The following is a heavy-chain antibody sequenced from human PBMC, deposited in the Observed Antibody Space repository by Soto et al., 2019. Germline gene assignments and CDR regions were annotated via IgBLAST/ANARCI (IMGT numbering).Heavy chain of an antibody. CDR3: ARTIYSSSSGSFDY. CDR1: GYTFTSYD. Sequence: ASVKVSCKASGYTFTSYDINWVRQATGQGLEWMGWMNPNSGNTGYAQKFQGRVTISVDTSKNQFSLKLSSVTAADTAVYYCARTIYSSSSGSFDYWGQGTLVTVSS. D-gene: IGHD6-6*01. CDR2: MNPNSGNT. J-gene: IGHJ4*02. V-gene: IGHV1-8*01.